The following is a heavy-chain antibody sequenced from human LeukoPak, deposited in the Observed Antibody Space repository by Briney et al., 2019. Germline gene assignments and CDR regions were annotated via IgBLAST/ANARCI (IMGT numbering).Heavy chain of an antibody. Sequence: SQALSLTCTVSGGSISSGDYYWSWIRQPPGKGLEWIGYIYYSGSTYYNPSLKSRVTISVDTSKNQFSLKLSSVTAADTAVYYCARVVVAATVYFDYWGQGTLVTVSS. CDR2: IYYSGST. J-gene: IGHJ4*02. CDR1: GGSISSGDYY. D-gene: IGHD2-15*01. V-gene: IGHV4-30-4*01. CDR3: ARVVVAATVYFDY.